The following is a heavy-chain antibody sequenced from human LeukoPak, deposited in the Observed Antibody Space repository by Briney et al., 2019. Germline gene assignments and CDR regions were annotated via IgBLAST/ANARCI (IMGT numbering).Heavy chain of an antibody. Sequence: GASVKVSCKASGYTFTSYAMNWVRQAPGQGLEWMGWINTNTGNPTYAQGFTGRFVFSLDTSVSTAYLQISSLKAEDTAVYYCARGVTNWNGEVRAFDIWGQGTMVTVSS. V-gene: IGHV7-4-1*02. CDR1: GYTFTSYA. CDR3: ARGVTNWNGEVRAFDI. D-gene: IGHD1-20*01. CDR2: INTNTGNP. J-gene: IGHJ3*02.